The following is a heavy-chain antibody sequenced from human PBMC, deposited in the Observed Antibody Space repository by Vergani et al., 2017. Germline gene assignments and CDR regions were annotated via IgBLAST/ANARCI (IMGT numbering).Heavy chain of an antibody. Sequence: QVQLVQSGAEVKKPGASVKVSCKASGYTFTGYYMHWVRQAPGQGLEWMGWINPNSGGTNYAQKFQGRVTMTRDTSISTAYMELSRLRSDDTAVYYCARVLGGSGYDIAYYYMDVWGKGTTVTVSS. CDR3: ARVLGGSGYDIAYYYMDV. D-gene: IGHD5-12*01. CDR2: INPNSGGT. CDR1: GYTFTGYY. J-gene: IGHJ6*03. V-gene: IGHV1-2*02.